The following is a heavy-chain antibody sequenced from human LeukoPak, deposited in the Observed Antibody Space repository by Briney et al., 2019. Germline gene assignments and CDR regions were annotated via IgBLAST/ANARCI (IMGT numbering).Heavy chain of an antibody. J-gene: IGHJ4*02. V-gene: IGHV4-34*01. Sequence: PSETLSLTCAVYGGSFSGYYWSWIRQPPGKGLEWIGEINHSGSTNYNPSLKSRVTISVDTSKNQFSLKLSSVTAADTAVYYCARGYSNSSFTYFDYWGQGTLVTVSS. D-gene: IGHD4-11*01. CDR3: ARGYSNSSFTYFDY. CDR1: GGSFSGYY. CDR2: INHSGST.